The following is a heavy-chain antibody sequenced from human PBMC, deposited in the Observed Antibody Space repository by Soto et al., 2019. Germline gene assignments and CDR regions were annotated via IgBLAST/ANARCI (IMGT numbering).Heavy chain of an antibody. CDR3: ARDRRYCSSTSCYRNQFDY. CDR1: GFTVSSNY. CDR2: INSDGSST. J-gene: IGHJ4*02. D-gene: IGHD2-2*02. V-gene: IGHV3-74*01. Sequence: GGSLRLSCAASGFTVSSNYMSWVRQAPGKGLVWVSRINSDGSSTSYADSVKGRFTISRDNAKNTLYLQMNSLRAEDTAVYYCARDRRYCSSTSCYRNQFDYWGQGTLVTVSS.